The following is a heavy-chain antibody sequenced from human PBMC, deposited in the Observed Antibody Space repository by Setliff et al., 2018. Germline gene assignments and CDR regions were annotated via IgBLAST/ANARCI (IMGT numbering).Heavy chain of an antibody. CDR1: GFTFSSYE. V-gene: IGHV3-48*03. Sequence: PGGSLRLSCAASGFTFSSYEMNWVRQAPGKGLEWVSYISSSGSTIYYADSVKGRFTISRDNAKNSLYLQMNSLRAEDTAVYYCASATLDCRDYNFWSGSCNNAFDIWGQGTMVTVSS. CDR2: ISSSGSTI. CDR3: ASATLDCRDYNFWSGSCNNAFDI. D-gene: IGHD3-3*01. J-gene: IGHJ3*02.